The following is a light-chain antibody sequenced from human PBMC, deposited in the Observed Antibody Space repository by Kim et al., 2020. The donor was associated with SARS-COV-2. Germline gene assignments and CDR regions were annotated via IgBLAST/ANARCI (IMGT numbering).Light chain of an antibody. Sequence: LPPGERATLPCRASQSISTYLAWYQQKLGQAPRLLIYDASKRATGIPARFSGSGSGTDFTLTISSLEPEDFAVYYCQQRDYWPLTFGGGTKVDIK. V-gene: IGKV3-11*01. CDR3: QQRDYWPLT. CDR2: DAS. J-gene: IGKJ4*01. CDR1: QSISTY.